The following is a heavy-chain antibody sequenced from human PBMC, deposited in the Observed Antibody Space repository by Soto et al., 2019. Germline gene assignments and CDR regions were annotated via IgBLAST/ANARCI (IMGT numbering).Heavy chain of an antibody. V-gene: IGHV3-21*01. CDR3: ARALPSAGYCSSTSCPYYFDY. CDR1: GFTFGSYS. Sequence: GSLRLSCAASGFTFGSYSMNWVRQAPGKGLEWVSYISSSSSYIYYADSVKGRFTISRDNAKNSLYLQMNSLRAEDTAVYYCARALPSAGYCSSTSCPYYFDYWGQGTLVTVSS. D-gene: IGHD2-2*01. J-gene: IGHJ4*02. CDR2: ISSSSSYI.